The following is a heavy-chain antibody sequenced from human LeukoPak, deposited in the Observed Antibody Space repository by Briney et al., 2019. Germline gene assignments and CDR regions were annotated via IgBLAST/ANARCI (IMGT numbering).Heavy chain of an antibody. CDR1: GGFISSYY. CDR3: ARDHYGDYYFDY. D-gene: IGHD4-17*01. CDR2: IYTSGST. J-gene: IGHJ4*02. V-gene: IGHV4-4*07. Sequence: SDTLSLTCTVCGGFISSYYCSWVRQPAGKGLGWIVRIYTSGSTNYSPSLQSRVTMSVDKSNNQFSLKLSSVTAADTAVYYCARDHYGDYYFDYWGQGTLVTVSS.